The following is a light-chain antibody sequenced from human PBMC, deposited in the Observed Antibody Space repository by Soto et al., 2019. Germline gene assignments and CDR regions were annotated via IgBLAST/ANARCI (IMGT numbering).Light chain of an antibody. J-gene: IGKJ4*01. V-gene: IGKV3-11*01. CDR1: QNGRTF. CDR2: DAS. Sequence: DIILTQSPDTLSLSPGERATLSCRASQNGRTFLAWYQQKPGQAPRLLISDASYRATGVPPRFSGSGSGTDFTLTISSLEPEDFAVYYCLHRSDWPLTFGGGSKVEI. CDR3: LHRSDWPLT.